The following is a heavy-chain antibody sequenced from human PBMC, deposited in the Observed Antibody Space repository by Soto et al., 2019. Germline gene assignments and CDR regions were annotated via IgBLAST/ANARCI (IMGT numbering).Heavy chain of an antibody. CDR1: GYTFTDYY. V-gene: IGHV1-2*04. CDR3: ARGGYADYHY. CDR2: INPNSGGT. D-gene: IGHD4-17*01. J-gene: IGHJ4*02. Sequence: QVHLVQSGAEVKKPGASVKVSCKGSGYTFTDYYLHWVRQAPGQGLEWMGWINPNSGGTYYAQKFQGWVTMTRDTSISTAYMELNRLKSDDTAVYYCARGGYADYHYWGQGTLVTVSS.